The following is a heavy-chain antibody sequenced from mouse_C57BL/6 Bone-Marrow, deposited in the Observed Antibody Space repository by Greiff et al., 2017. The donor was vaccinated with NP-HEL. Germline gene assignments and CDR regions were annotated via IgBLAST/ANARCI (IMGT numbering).Heavy chain of an antibody. CDR1: GFTFSDYG. CDR3: ARHYYGSSYVWYYFDY. CDR2: ISNLAYSI. Sequence: EVQLMESGGGLVKPGGSLKLSCAASGFTFSDYGMAWVRQAPRKGLEWVAFISNLAYSIYYADTVTGRFTITIQNAKNTLYLEMSSLRSEDTAMYYCARHYYGSSYVWYYFDYWGQGTTLTVSS. D-gene: IGHD1-1*01. J-gene: IGHJ2*01. V-gene: IGHV5-15*01.